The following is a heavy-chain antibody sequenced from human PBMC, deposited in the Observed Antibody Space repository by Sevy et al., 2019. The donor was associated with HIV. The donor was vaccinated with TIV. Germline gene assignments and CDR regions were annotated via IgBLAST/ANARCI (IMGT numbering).Heavy chain of an antibody. CDR3: TRWKGGQSIFEY. J-gene: IGHJ4*02. Sequence: GGSLRLSCTTSGFTFGDFTMNWVRQAPGKGREWVAFLKSVGTLHHAALVKGRFTISRDDSKGTAYLQMNDLKSEVTGVYYCTRWKGGQSIFEYWGQGALVTVSS. CDR2: LKSVGTL. D-gene: IGHD1-1*01. V-gene: IGHV3-49*04. CDR1: GFTFGDFT.